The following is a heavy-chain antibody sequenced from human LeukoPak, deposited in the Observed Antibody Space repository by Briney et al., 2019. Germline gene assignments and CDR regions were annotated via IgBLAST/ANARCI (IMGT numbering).Heavy chain of an antibody. CDR2: ISSSSSYI. D-gene: IGHD1-26*01. CDR3: AKPSKTHGATSFDY. J-gene: IGHJ4*02. Sequence: PGGSLRLSCAASGFTFSSYSMNWVRQAPGKGLEWVSSISSSSSYIYYADSLKGRFTISRDNAKNSLYLQMNSLRAEDTAVYYCAKPSKTHGATSFDYWGQGTLVTVSS. V-gene: IGHV3-21*04. CDR1: GFTFSSYS.